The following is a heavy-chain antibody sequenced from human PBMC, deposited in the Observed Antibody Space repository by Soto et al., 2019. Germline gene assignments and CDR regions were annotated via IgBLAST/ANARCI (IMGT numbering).Heavy chain of an antibody. Sequence: QVQLVQSGAEVKKPGSSVKVSCKASGGTFSSYAISWVRQAPGQGLEWRGGIIPISGTANYAQKFQGRVTITADESTSTVDMGLSSLRSADTAVYFCARSHGSSTSLEIYYYYYYGMDVWGQGTKVTVSS. CDR3: ARSHGSSTSLEIYYYYYYGMDV. D-gene: IGHD2-2*01. J-gene: IGHJ6*02. V-gene: IGHV1-69*01. CDR2: IIPISGTA. CDR1: GGTFSSYA.